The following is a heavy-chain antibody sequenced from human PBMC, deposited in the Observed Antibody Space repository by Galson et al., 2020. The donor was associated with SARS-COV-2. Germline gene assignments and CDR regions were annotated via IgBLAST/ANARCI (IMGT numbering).Heavy chain of an antibody. CDR3: ARDRYCSVTTCYNWFYP. V-gene: IGHV3-33*05. Sequence: GGSLRLSCGASGFMFNTFGMQWVRQAPGKGLEWVAFISFDGYNDYYADSVKGRFTVSRDNSKNILYLQMNRLRVYDTAVYYCARDRYCSVTTCYNWFYPWGQGTLVTVAS. J-gene: IGHJ5*02. CDR1: GFMFNTFG. CDR2: ISFDGYND. D-gene: IGHD2-2*01.